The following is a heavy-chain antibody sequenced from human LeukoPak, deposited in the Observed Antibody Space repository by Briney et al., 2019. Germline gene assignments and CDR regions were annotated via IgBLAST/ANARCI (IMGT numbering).Heavy chain of an antibody. Sequence: SETLSLTCPVSGGSISSGSYYWSWIRQPAGKGLEWIGRIYTSGSTNYNPSLKSRVTISVDTSKNQFSLKLSSVTAADTAVYYCASYAGGYWGQGTLVTVSS. D-gene: IGHD3-16*01. J-gene: IGHJ4*02. CDR1: GGSISSGSYY. CDR3: ASYAGGY. CDR2: IYTSGST. V-gene: IGHV4-61*02.